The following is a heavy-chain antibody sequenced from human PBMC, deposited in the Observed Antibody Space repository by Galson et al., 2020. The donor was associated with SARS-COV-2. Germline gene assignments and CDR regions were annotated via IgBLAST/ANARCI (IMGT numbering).Heavy chain of an antibody. CDR3: ARAGDDVLEWLANYYYYYMDV. CDR2: ISSSSSYI. Sequence: NSGGSLRLTCAASGFTFSSYSMNWVHQAPGKGLAWVSSISSSSSYIYYADSVKGRFTISRDNAKNSLYLQMNSLRAEDTAVYYCARAGDDVLEWLANYYYYYMDVWGKGTTVTVSS. CDR1: GFTFSSYS. D-gene: IGHD3-3*01. J-gene: IGHJ6*03. V-gene: IGHV3-21*01.